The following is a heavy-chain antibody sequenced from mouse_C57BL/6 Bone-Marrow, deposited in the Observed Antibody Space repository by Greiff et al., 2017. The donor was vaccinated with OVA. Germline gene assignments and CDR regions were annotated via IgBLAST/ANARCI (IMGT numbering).Heavy chain of an antibody. V-gene: IGHV1-59*01. CDR1: GYTFTSYW. J-gene: IGHJ4*01. Sequence: QVQLQQPGAELVRPGTSVKLSCKASGYTFTSYWMHWVKQRPGQGLEWIGVIDPSDSYTNYNQKFKGKATLTVDTSSSTAYMQLSSLTSEESAVYYCARDYDYDEGWAMDYWGQGTSVTVSS. D-gene: IGHD2-4*01. CDR2: IDPSDSYT. CDR3: ARDYDYDEGWAMDY.